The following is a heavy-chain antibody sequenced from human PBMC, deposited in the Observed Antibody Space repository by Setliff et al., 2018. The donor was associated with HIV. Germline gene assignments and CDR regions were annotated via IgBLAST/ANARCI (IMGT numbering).Heavy chain of an antibody. Sequence: GGSLRLSCAASGFTFSNYWMHWVRQAPGKGLMWVSRIHTDGTTTMYAGSVKGRFTISRDSAKSTLYLQMNSLRAEDTALYYCVRAKNWNDFDYWGQGTLVTVS. CDR1: GFTFSNYW. V-gene: IGHV3-74*03. CDR2: IHTDGTTT. J-gene: IGHJ4*02. D-gene: IGHD1-1*01. CDR3: VRAKNWNDFDY.